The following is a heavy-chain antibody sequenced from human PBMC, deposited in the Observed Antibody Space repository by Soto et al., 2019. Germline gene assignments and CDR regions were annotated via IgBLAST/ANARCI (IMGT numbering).Heavy chain of an antibody. Sequence: QITLKESGPTLVKPTQTLTLTCTFSGFSLSTNEVGVAWIRQPPGKALEWLAIVYWDDDKRYNPSLKSRLTITKDTSKDQVVLTMTNMDPVDTATYYCAHRVSGDYVRWFDPWGQGTLVTVSS. J-gene: IGHJ5*02. CDR1: GFSLSTNEVG. CDR2: VYWDDDK. V-gene: IGHV2-5*02. D-gene: IGHD4-17*01. CDR3: AHRVSGDYVRWFDP.